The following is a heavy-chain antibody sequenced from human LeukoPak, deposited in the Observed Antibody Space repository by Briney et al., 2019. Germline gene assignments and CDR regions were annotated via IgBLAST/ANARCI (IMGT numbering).Heavy chain of an antibody. CDR1: GFTFSSYE. CDR3: AKDLGGSSWYEVDY. Sequence: GGSLRLSCAASGFTFSSYEMNWVRQAPGKGLEWVSSISSSSSYIYYADSVKGRFTISRDNAKNSLYLQMNSLRAEDTAVYYCAKDLGGSSWYEVDYWGQGTLVTVSS. J-gene: IGHJ4*02. D-gene: IGHD6-13*01. V-gene: IGHV3-21*04. CDR2: ISSSSSYI.